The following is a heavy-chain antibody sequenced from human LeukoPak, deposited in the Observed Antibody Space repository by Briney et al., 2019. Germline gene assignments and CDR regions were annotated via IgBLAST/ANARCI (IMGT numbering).Heavy chain of an antibody. CDR3: ARGLSRVVVVAAATAYYYYGMDV. V-gene: IGHV1-69*06. Sequence: SVKVSCKASGGTFSSYAISWVRQAPGQGLEWMGGIIPIFGTANYAQKFQGRVTITADKSTSTAYMELSSLRSEDTAVYYCARGLSRVVVVAAATAYYYYGMDVWGKGTTVTVSS. CDR2: IIPIFGTA. D-gene: IGHD2-15*01. CDR1: GGTFSSYA. J-gene: IGHJ6*04.